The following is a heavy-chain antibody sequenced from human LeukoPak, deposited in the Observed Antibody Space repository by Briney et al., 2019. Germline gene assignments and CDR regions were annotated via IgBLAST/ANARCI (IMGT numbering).Heavy chain of an antibody. CDR3: ARSGLIDY. Sequence: PSETLSLTCTVSGGSISSSSYYWGWIRQPPGKGLEWIGRIYTSGSTNYNPSLKSRVTISVDTSKNQFSLNLSSVTAADTAVYYCARSGLIDYWGQGTLVTVSS. V-gene: IGHV4-61*02. CDR1: GGSISSSSYY. CDR2: IYTSGST. J-gene: IGHJ4*02.